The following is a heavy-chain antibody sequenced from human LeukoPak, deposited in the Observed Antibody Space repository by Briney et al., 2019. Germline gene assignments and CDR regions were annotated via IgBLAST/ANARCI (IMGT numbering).Heavy chain of an antibody. D-gene: IGHD2-15*01. CDR2: INPNSGGT. J-gene: IGHJ5*02. CDR1: GYTFTGYY. V-gene: IGHV1-2*02. Sequence: ASVKVSCKASGYTFTGYYIHWVRQAPGQGLEWMGWINPNSGGTNYAQKFQGRVTMTRDTSISTAYMELNRLTSDDTAVYYCARLMRIQSAAAGNWFDPWGQGTLVTVSS. CDR3: ARLMRIQSAAAGNWFDP.